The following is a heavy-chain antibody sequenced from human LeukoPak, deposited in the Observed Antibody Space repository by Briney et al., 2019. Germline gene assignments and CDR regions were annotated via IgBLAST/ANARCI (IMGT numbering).Heavy chain of an antibody. Sequence: GGSLRLSCAASGFTFSNYPMNWVRQAPGKGLEWVSYIGSGGSPIYYADSVRGRFSISRDNAENSVYLQMNSLRAEDTAVYYCARGYSSGLTPSNWFDPWGQGTLVTVSS. J-gene: IGHJ5*02. D-gene: IGHD6-19*01. CDR2: IGSGGSPI. CDR3: ARGYSSGLTPSNWFDP. CDR1: GFTFSNYP. V-gene: IGHV3-48*04.